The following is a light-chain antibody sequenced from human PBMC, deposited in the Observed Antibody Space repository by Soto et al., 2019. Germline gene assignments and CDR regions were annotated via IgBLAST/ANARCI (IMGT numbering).Light chain of an antibody. CDR3: QLYVSSRPTI. CDR1: QSANIRS. CDR2: DAS. J-gene: IGKJ2*01. V-gene: IGKV3-20*01. Sequence: EIVLTQSPGTLSLSPGERASLACRASQSANIRSINWYQQKPGQAPRLVIYDASNRSIGIPDGFSGSGSGNEFSHPITRLEPKDFAADYRQLYVSSRPTILGQGTKLQIK.